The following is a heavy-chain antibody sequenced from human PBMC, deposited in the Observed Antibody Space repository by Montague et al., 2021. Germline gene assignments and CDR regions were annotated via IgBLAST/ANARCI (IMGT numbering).Heavy chain of an antibody. CDR3: AREWSGFDF. CDR2: IYSGGNT. D-gene: IGHD1-26*01. V-gene: IGHV4-59*01. J-gene: IGHJ3*01. Sequence: SETLSLTCTVSGDSMNTYKWKWIRQPPGKGLEWIGYIYSGGNTNYNPSLKSRVTISVDTSRNQFSLEVSSVTAADTAMYYCAREWSGFDFWGHGTMVTVSS. CDR1: GDSMNTYK.